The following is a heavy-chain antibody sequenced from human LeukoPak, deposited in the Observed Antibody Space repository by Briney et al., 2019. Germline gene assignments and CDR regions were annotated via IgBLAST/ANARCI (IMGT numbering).Heavy chain of an antibody. CDR2: ISASRNSI. CDR3: AKVTYGSGTYGAFDY. V-gene: IGHV3-48*01. CDR1: GFTFNNYG. Sequence: GGSLRLSCVVSGFTFNNYGMNWVRQAPGKGLDWVSYISASRNSISYADSVKGRFTISRDNAMNSLYLQLNSLRPEDTAVYYCAKVTYGSGTYGAFDYWGQGTLVTVSS. D-gene: IGHD3-10*01. J-gene: IGHJ4*02.